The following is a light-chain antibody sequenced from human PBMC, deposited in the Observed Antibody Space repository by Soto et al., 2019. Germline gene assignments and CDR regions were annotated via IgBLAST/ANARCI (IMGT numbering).Light chain of an antibody. Sequence: EIVLTQSPGTLSLSPGERATLSCRASQSVSSSYLAWHQQKPGQAPRLLIYGASSRATGIPDRFSGSGSGTDFTLTISRLEPEDFAVYYCQQYGSSRERTFGQGTKVEIK. CDR3: QQYGSSRERT. CDR1: QSVSSSY. V-gene: IGKV3-20*01. J-gene: IGKJ1*01. CDR2: GAS.